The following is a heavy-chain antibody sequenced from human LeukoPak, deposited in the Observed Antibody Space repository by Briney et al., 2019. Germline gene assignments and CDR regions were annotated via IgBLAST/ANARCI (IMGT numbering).Heavy chain of an antibody. J-gene: IGHJ4*02. CDR3: ARADLSGSYFHPHFLDC. CDR1: GFTFNNYN. D-gene: IGHD1-26*01. V-gene: IGHV3-21*01. Sequence: PGGSLRLSCAASGFTFNNYNMNWIRQAPGKGLEWVSSISDSSSYIYYADSVRGRFTISRDNAKNSLYLQMNSLRAEDTAMYYCARADLSGSYFHPHFLDCWGQGTLVTVSS. CDR2: ISDSSSYI.